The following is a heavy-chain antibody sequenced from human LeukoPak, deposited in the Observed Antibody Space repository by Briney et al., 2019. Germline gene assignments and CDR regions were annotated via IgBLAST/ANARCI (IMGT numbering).Heavy chain of an antibody. D-gene: IGHD4-17*01. Sequence: PGGSLRLSCAASGFTFSSYGMHWVRQAPGKGLEWVAVISYDGSNKYYADSVKGRFTISRDNSKNTLYLQMNSLRADDTAVYYCARDHDYGDSLFDYWGQGTLVTVSS. CDR3: ARDHDYGDSLFDY. CDR1: GFTFSSYG. V-gene: IGHV3-30*03. J-gene: IGHJ4*02. CDR2: ISYDGSNK.